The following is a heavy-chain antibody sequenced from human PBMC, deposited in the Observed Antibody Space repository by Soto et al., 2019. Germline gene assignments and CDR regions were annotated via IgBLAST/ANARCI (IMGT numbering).Heavy chain of an antibody. J-gene: IGHJ4*02. V-gene: IGHV3-74*01. D-gene: IGHD3-10*01. CDR3: GRDWFGEFF. Sequence: RRLSCAASGFTFSNSWMHWVRQTPGKGPMWISFINNDGSLTTYADSVKGRFTISRDNAKNTLCLQMNSLRAEDTAVYYCGRDWFGEFFWGQGALVTVSS. CDR1: GFTFSNSW. CDR2: INNDGSLT.